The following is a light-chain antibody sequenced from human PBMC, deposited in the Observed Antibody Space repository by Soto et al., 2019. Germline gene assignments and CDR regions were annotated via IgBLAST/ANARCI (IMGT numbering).Light chain of an antibody. CDR2: DAS. V-gene: IGKV1-33*01. Sequence: DIQMTQSPSSLSASVGDRVTITCQASQDISNYLNWYQQKPGKAPKLLIDDASNLETVVPSRFSGSGSGTDFTFTISSLQAEGIATYYCQQYDNLPLTFGGGTKVEIK. CDR3: QQYDNLPLT. CDR1: QDISNY. J-gene: IGKJ4*01.